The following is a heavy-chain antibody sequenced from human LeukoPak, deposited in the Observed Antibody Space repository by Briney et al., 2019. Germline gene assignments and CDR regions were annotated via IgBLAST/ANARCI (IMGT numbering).Heavy chain of an antibody. CDR1: QLIFSKYG. CDR3: ARLTIYDDTDY. J-gene: IGHJ4*02. CDR2: ITRSGSNI. Sequence: GESLRLSCTGSQLIFSKYGLNWVRQSPGKGLEWISSITRSGSNIDYADSVRGRFTISRDNAKNSLFLHMNSLRVEDTAVYYCARLTIYDDTDYWGQGTLVTVSS. V-gene: IGHV3-48*03. D-gene: IGHD3-3*01.